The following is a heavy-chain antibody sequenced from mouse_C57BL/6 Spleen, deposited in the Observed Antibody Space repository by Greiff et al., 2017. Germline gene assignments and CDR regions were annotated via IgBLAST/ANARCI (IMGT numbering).Heavy chain of an antibody. D-gene: IGHD3-2*02. V-gene: IGHV1-52*01. CDR3: ARSYKAGDSSGYGFAY. CDR1: GYTFTSYW. CDR2: IDPSDSET. Sequence: QVQLQQPGAELVRPGSSVKLSCKASGYTFTSYWMHWVKQRPIQGLEWIGNIDPSDSETHYNQKFKDKATLTVDKSSSTAYMQLSSLTSEDSAVYYCARSYKAGDSSGYGFAYWGQGTLVTVSA. J-gene: IGHJ3*01.